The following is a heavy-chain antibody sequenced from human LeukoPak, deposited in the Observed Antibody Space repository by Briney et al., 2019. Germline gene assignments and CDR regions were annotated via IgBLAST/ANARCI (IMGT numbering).Heavy chain of an antibody. V-gene: IGHV4-39*01. D-gene: IGHD2-8*01. J-gene: IGHJ4*02. CDR3: ARQVYCTNGVCYRSAFGY. CDR1: GGSISSSSYY. CDR2: IYYSGST. Sequence: SETLSLICTVSGGSISSSSYYWGWIRQPPGKGLEWIGSIYYSGSTYYNPSLKSRVTISVDTSKNQFSLKLSSVTAADTAVYYCARQVYCTNGVCYRSAFGYWGQGTLVTVSS.